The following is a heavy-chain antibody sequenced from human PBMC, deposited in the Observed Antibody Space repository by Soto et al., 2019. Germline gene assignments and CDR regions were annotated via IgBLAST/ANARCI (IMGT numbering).Heavy chain of an antibody. CDR2: IYKSGSA. J-gene: IGHJ5*02. CDR3: AREDLYYYGSGSYWFDP. Sequence: PSETLSLTCTVSGDSISSGGYYWNWIRQHPGKGLEWIGYIYKSGSAFYNPSLKSRVTISVDTSKNHFSLRLSSVTAADTAVYYCAREDLYYYGSGSYWFDPWGQGTLVTVSS. D-gene: IGHD3-10*01. V-gene: IGHV4-31*03. CDR1: GDSISSGGYY.